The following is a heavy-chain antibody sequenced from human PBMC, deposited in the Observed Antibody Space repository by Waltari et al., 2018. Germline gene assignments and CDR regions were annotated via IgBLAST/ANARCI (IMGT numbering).Heavy chain of an antibody. CDR1: GYTFTGYY. Sequence: QVQLVQSGAEVKKPGASVKVSCKASGYTFTGYYMHWVRQAPGQGLEWMGWINPNSGGTNDAQKFQGRVTMTRDTSISTAYMELSRLRSDDTAVYYCARDQPCCAFDIWGQGTMVTVSS. V-gene: IGHV1-2*02. CDR3: ARDQPCCAFDI. CDR2: INPNSGGT. J-gene: IGHJ3*02.